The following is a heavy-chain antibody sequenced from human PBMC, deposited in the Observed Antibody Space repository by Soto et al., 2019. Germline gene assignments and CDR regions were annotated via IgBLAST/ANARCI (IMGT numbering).Heavy chain of an antibody. CDR3: AKDADFSSSFHYFDY. J-gene: IGHJ4*02. CDR2: ISYDGSNK. CDR1: GFTFSSYG. V-gene: IGHV3-30*18. Sequence: GSLRLSCAASGFTFSSYGMHWVRQAPGKGLEWVAVISYDGSNKYYADSVKGRFTISRDNSKNTLYLQMNSLRAEDTAVYYCAKDADFSSSFHYFDYWGQGTLVTVSS. D-gene: IGHD6-13*01.